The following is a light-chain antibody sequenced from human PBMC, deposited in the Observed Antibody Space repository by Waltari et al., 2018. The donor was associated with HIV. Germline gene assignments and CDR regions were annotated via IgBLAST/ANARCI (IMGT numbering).Light chain of an antibody. CDR1: SSDVGGFDY. V-gene: IGLV2-8*01. CDR2: EVN. Sequence: QSALTQPPPASGSLGQSVTISCPGTSSDVGGFDYVSWYHQQPPKAPKLILYEVNRRPAGVPDRFSGSKSGNTASLTVSGLQPEDEGDYYCSSYKDANDVVFGGGTKLTVL. J-gene: IGLJ2*01. CDR3: SSYKDANDVV.